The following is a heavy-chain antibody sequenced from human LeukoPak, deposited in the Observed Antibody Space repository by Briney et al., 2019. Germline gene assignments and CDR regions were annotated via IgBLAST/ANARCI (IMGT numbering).Heavy chain of an antibody. D-gene: IGHD3-9*01. J-gene: IGHJ6*03. CDR2: MNPNSGNT. CDR1: GYTFTSYY. Sequence: ASVTLSCKASGYTFTSYYMHWVRQAPGQGLEWMGWMNPNSGNTGYAQKFQGRVTMTRNTSIRTAYMELSSLRSEDTAVYYCASSSGRYFDWLPNYYYYYMDVWGKGTTVTISS. CDR3: ASSSGRYFDWLPNYYYYYMDV. V-gene: IGHV1-8*02.